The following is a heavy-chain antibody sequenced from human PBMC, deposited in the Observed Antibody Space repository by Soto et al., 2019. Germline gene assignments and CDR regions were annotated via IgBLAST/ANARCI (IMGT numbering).Heavy chain of an antibody. J-gene: IGHJ5*02. V-gene: IGHV1-46*03. CDR1: GYSFTSHY. CDR3: ALDQSWRDLVWWFDP. D-gene: IGHD3-16*01. CDR2: IYPGGVKV. Sequence: QVQLVQSGAEVKKPGASVKVSCKAIGYSFTSHYMHWVRQAPGQGLEWMGTIYPGGVKVAYAQKFEGRVTMTKDTSTSTVYMELNSLTSEDTAVYYSALDQSWRDLVWWFDPWGQGTLVTVSS.